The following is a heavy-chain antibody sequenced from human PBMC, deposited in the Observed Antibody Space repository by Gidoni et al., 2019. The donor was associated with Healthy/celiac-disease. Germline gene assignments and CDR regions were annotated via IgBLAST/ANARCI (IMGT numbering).Heavy chain of an antibody. V-gene: IGHV4-59*01. Sequence: QVQLQESGPGLVKPSETLSLTCTVSGGSISSYYWSWIRQPPGKGLEWIGYIYYSGSTNYNPSLKSRVTISVDTSKNQFSLKLSSVTAADTAVYYCARGPGIVSDYWGQGTLVTVSS. D-gene: IGHD2-15*01. CDR3: ARGPGIVSDY. CDR2: IYYSGST. J-gene: IGHJ4*02. CDR1: GGSISSYY.